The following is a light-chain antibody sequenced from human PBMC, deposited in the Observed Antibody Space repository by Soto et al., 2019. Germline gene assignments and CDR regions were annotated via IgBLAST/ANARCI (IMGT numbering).Light chain of an antibody. Sequence: QSVLTQPASVSGSPGQSITISCTGATSDVGAYNYVSWYQQHPGKAPQLMIYDVTDRPSGVSNRFSGSKSGNTASLTISGLQAEDEADYYCSSYTSGSTLVFGGGTKLTVL. CDR2: DVT. CDR3: SSYTSGSTLV. V-gene: IGLV2-14*03. CDR1: TSDVGAYNY. J-gene: IGLJ3*02.